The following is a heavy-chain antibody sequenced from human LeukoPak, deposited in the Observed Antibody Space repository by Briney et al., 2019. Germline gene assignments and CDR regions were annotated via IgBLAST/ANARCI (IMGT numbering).Heavy chain of an antibody. CDR3: ARHSGGSYVFAFDV. CDR1: GGPISTSYF. V-gene: IGHV4-39*01. Sequence: SETLSLTCTVSGGPISTSYFWGWVRQPPGKGLEWIGTTDYSGTSYYNPSLRSRVTISVDTSKNQFSLKLGSVTAPDTAVYYCARHSGGSYVFAFDVWGQGTMFTVSS. D-gene: IGHD2-15*01. J-gene: IGHJ3*01. CDR2: TDYSGTS.